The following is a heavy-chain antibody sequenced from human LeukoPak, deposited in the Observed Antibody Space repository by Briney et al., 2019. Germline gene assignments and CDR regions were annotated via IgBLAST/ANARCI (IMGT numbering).Heavy chain of an antibody. CDR1: GGSIGSYY. V-gene: IGHV4-59*01. CDR3: AGGYCSSTSCYGGPDAFDI. D-gene: IGHD2-2*01. Sequence: PSETLSLTCTVSGGSIGSYYWSWIRQPPGKGLEWIGYIYYSGSTNYNPSLTSRVTISVDTSKNQFSLKLSAVTAADTAVYYCAGGYCSSTSCYGGPDAFDIWGQGTMVTVSS. J-gene: IGHJ3*02. CDR2: IYYSGST.